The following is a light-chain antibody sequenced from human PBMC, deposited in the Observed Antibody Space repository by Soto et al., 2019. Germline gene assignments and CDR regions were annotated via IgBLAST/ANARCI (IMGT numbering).Light chain of an antibody. CDR3: QQYNNYYS. V-gene: IGKV1-5*03. Sequence: DIQMTQSPSTLSASVGDRVTITCRASQSISWWLAWYQLKPGKAPKLLLHKASSLEGGVPSRFSGSGSGTEFSISISNLQPDDFATYYYQQYNNYYSFGQGTKLEIK. CDR1: QSISWW. J-gene: IGKJ2*03. CDR2: KAS.